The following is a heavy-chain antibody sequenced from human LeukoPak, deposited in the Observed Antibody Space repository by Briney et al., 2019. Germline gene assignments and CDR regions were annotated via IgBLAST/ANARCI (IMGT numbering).Heavy chain of an antibody. D-gene: IGHD3-10*01. V-gene: IGHV1-2*02. CDR2: INPNSGGT. J-gene: IGHJ5*02. CDR1: GYTFTSYG. Sequence: GASVKVSCKASGYTFTSYGISWVRQAPGQGLEWMGWINPNSGGTNYAQKFQGRVTMTRDTSISTAYMELSRLRSDDTAVYYCARAVSYYGSGSHDPNWFDPWGQGTLVTVSS. CDR3: ARAVSYYGSGSHDPNWFDP.